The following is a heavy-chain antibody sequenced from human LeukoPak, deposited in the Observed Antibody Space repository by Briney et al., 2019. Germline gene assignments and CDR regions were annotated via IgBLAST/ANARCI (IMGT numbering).Heavy chain of an antibody. CDR2: IYYSGST. CDR3: ARHSYYDSSGYYYFRV. J-gene: IGHJ4*02. Sequence: SETLSLTCTVSGGSISSSSYYWGWIRQPPGKGLEWIGSIYYSGSTYYNPSLKSRVTISVDTSKNQFSLKLSSVTAADTAVYYCARHSYYDSSGYYYFRVWGQGTLVTVSS. CDR1: GGSISSSSYY. V-gene: IGHV4-39*01. D-gene: IGHD3-22*01.